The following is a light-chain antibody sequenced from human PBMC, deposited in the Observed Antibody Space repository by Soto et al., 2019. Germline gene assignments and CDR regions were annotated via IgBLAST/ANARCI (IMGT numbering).Light chain of an antibody. Sequence: QSALTQPASVSGSPGQSITISCTGTSSYIGGYNYVSWYQQHPGKAPKLIIYDVTDRPSGISNRFSGSKSGTRLSLTISGLQAEDEADYYCSSSTSIGTLVFGGGTKLTVL. CDR1: SSYIGGYNY. CDR2: DVT. CDR3: SSSTSIGTLV. V-gene: IGLV2-14*01. J-gene: IGLJ2*01.